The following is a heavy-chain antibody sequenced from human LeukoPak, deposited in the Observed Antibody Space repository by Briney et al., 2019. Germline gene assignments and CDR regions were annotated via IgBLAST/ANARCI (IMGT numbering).Heavy chain of an antibody. V-gene: IGHV4-4*09. CDR2: IYTSGST. CDR1: GGSISSYY. CDR3: ARHNYYDSSGSLDAFDI. D-gene: IGHD3-22*01. J-gene: IGHJ3*02. Sequence: SETLSLTCTVSGGSISSYYWSWIRQPPGKGLEWIGYIYTSGSTNYNPSLKSRVTISVDTSKNQFSLKLSSVTAADTAVYYCARHNYYDSSGSLDAFDIWGQGTMVTVSS.